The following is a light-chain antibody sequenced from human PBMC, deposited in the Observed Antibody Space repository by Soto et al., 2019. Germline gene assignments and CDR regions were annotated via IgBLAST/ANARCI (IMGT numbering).Light chain of an antibody. Sequence: DIQMTQSPSTLSAAVGDRVTITCRASQSISTLLAWYQQKPGKAPKPLIYDASSLENGDPARFSGSGSGTEFTLAISSLQSDYFANYYCQQYKSPPYTFGQGTRLEIK. J-gene: IGKJ2*01. V-gene: IGKV1-5*01. CDR1: QSISTL. CDR2: DAS. CDR3: QQYKSPPYT.